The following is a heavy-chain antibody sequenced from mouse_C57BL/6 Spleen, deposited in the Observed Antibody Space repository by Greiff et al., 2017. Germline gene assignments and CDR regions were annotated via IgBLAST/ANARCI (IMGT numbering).Heavy chain of an antibody. CDR2: IYPRSGNT. Sequence: QVQLQQSGAELARPGASVKLSCKASGYTFTSYGISWVKQRTGQGLEWIGEIYPRSGNTYYNEQVKGKATLTADKSSSTAYMELRSLTSEDSAVYFCARWTTGKENAMDYWGQGTSVTVSS. CDR3: ARWTTGKENAMDY. D-gene: IGHD4-1*02. V-gene: IGHV1-81*01. J-gene: IGHJ4*01. CDR1: GYTFTSYG.